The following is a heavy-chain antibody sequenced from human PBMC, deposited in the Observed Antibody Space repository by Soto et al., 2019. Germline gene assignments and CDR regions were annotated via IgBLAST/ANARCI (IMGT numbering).Heavy chain of an antibody. D-gene: IGHD3-10*01. J-gene: IGHJ6*02. V-gene: IGHV1-46*01. Sequence: SVKVSCKASGYTFTNYFMHCLRQAPGQGLEWMGIINPSIGTTTYAQKFKGRVTMTRETSTSTVYMELSSLKASDTAMYYCAGGGVRGVITRTRAYYGMDFWGQGTTVTVSS. CDR2: INPSIGTT. CDR3: AGGGVRGVITRTRAYYGMDF. CDR1: GYTFTNYF.